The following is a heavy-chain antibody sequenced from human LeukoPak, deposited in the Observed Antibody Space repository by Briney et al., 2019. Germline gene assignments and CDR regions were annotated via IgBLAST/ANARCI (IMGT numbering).Heavy chain of an antibody. CDR1: GFTFSSYG. Sequence: GGSLRLSCVASGFTFSSYGMHWVRQAPGRGLEWVAFIRYDGSNKYYVDSLKGRFTISKDNSKTTLYLQMNSLRAEDTAFYYCAKDSGYTSSWYFGDYWGQGTLVTVSS. V-gene: IGHV3-30*02. CDR3: AKDSGYTSSWYFGDY. J-gene: IGHJ4*02. D-gene: IGHD6-13*01. CDR2: IRYDGSNK.